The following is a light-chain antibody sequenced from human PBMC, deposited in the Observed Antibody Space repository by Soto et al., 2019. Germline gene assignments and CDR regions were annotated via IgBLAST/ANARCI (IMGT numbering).Light chain of an antibody. J-gene: IGLJ1*01. CDR1: SSDVGGYNY. CDR2: EVS. CDR3: SSYTSSSTPYV. Sequence: QSVLTQPASVSGSPGQSITISCTGTSSDVGGYNYVSWYQQHPGKAPKLMIYEVSNRPSGVSNRFSGSKSGNTASLTISGLQAEDEADYYCSSYTSSSTPYVSGTGTKGTVL. V-gene: IGLV2-14*01.